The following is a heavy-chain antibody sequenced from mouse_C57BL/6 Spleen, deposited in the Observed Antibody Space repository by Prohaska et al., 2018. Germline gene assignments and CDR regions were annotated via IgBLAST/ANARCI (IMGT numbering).Heavy chain of an antibody. Sequence: SVKISCKASGYTFTDYYMNWVKQSHGKSLEWIGDINPNNGGTSYNQKFKGKATLTVDKSSSTADMELRSLTSEDCAVYYCGKGSNYVDWGQGTTLTVSS. D-gene: IGHD2-5*01. CDR2: INPNNGGT. CDR3: GKGSNYVD. J-gene: IGHJ2*01. CDR1: GYTFTDYY. V-gene: IGHV1-26*01.